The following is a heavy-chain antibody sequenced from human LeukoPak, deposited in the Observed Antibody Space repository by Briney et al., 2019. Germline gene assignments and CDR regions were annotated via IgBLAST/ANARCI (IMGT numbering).Heavy chain of an antibody. CDR2: ISCRCSSI. D-gene: IGHD1-26*01. J-gene: IGHJ4*02. CDR1: GFTFYDFY. CDR3: AYATVGATFDY. V-gene: IGHV3-11*01. Sequence: PGGSLRLFCAASGFTFYDFYVRWIRQAPGKGLGGVSYISCRCSSIYYADSVKRRVTISSGNAKNSLYLQMNSLRAEDTAVYYCAYATVGATFDYWGQGNLVTVSS.